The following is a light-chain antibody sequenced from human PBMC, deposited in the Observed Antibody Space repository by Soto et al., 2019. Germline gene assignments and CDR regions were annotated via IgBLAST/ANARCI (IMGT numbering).Light chain of an antibody. V-gene: IGKV1-39*01. CDR1: QSISSY. Sequence: DIQMTQSPSSLSASEGDRVTITCRAGQSISSYLNWYQQKPGKAPELLIYAASSLQSGVPSRFSGSGSGTDFTLTISSLQPEDFATYYCQQSYSTPYTFGQGTKLEIK. CDR2: AAS. J-gene: IGKJ2*01. CDR3: QQSYSTPYT.